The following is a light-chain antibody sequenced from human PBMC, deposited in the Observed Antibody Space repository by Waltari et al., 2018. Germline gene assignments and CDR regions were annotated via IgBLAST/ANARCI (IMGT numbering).Light chain of an antibody. CDR2: EVS. CDR1: SSDVGSYNL. Sequence: QSALTQPASVSGSPGQSITIPCTGTSSDVGSYNLLSWYQQHPGKAPNFMIYEVSKRPSGVSNRFSGSKSGNTASLTISGLQAEDEADYYCSSYAGSSTLVFGGGTKLTVL. J-gene: IGLJ2*01. CDR3: SSYAGSSTLV. V-gene: IGLV2-23*02.